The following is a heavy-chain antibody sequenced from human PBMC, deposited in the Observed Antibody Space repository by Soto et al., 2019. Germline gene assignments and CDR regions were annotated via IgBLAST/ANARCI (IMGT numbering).Heavy chain of an antibody. D-gene: IGHD4-4*01. Sequence: EVQLLESGGGLVQPGGSLRRSCAASGFPFSSYAISWVRQAPGKGLEWVAASTGAGGSTYKVDSEKGRFTISRDNSKKTVYLQLDGLRAEDTAIYYCAKGHSDYQGDYNYYGMDVWGQGNTVTASS. J-gene: IGHJ6*02. CDR1: GFPFSSYA. CDR3: AKGHSDYQGDYNYYGMDV. CDR2: STGAGGST. V-gene: IGHV3-23*01.